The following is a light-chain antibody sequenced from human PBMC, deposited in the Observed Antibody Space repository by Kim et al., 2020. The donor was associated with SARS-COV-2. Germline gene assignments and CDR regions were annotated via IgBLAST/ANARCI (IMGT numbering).Light chain of an antibody. V-gene: IGKV1D-12*01. Sequence: DIQMTQSPSSVSASVGDRVTITCRASQDIRSWLAWYQQKPGKAPNLLIYAASSLQSGVPSRFSGSGSGTEFTLTISSLQPEDFATYYCQQGESFPLTFGGGTKVDIK. J-gene: IGKJ4*01. CDR2: AAS. CDR1: QDIRSW. CDR3: QQGESFPLT.